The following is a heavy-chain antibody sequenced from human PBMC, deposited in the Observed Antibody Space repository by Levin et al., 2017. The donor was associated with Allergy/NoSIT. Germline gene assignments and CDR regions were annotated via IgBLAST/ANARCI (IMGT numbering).Heavy chain of an antibody. CDR1: GYSFTSYW. V-gene: IGHV5-51*01. CDR3: AGPERGDYPNTDAFDS. D-gene: IGHD4-17*01. CDR2: IYPGDSDT. Sequence: KTGGSLRLSCKGSGYSFTSYWIGWVRQMPGKGLEWMGIIYPGDSDTRYSPSFQGQVTISADKSISTAYLQWSSLKASDTAMYYWAGPERGDYPNTDAFDSWGQGTMVTVSS. J-gene: IGHJ3*02.